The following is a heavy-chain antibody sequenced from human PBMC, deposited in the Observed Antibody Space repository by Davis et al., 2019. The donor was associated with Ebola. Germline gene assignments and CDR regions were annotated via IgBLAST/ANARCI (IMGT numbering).Heavy chain of an antibody. J-gene: IGHJ6*02. CDR2: FQTTGST. CDR3: ARWPGYCSGGNCYSGLDV. CDR1: GGSISSTN. D-gene: IGHD2-15*01. Sequence: PSETLSLTCAVSGGSISSTNWWAWIRRPAGKGLEWIGRFQTTGSTNYNPSLKSRVTMSVDTSKNQLSLKLNSVTAADTAVYYCARWPGYCSGGNCYSGLDVWGQGTTVTVSS. V-gene: IGHV4-4*07.